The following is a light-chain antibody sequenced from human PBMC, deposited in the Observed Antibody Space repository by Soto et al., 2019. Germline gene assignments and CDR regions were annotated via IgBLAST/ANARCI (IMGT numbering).Light chain of an antibody. CDR2: DAS. V-gene: IGKV3-11*01. J-gene: IGKJ4*01. CDR1: QSVASY. CDR3: QQRSYWLT. Sequence: EIVLTQSPATLSLSPGERATLSCRASQSVASYLAWYQQKPGQAPRLLIYDASNRATGIPARFSGSGSGTDFTLTISSLESEDFAVYYCQQRSYWLTFGGGTKVEI.